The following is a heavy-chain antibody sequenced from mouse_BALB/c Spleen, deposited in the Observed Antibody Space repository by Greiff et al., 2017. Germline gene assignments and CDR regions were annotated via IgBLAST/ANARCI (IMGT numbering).Heavy chain of an antibody. CDR3: ARRRDDGYYFDY. J-gene: IGHJ2*01. Sequence: EVMLVESGGGLVKPGGSLKLSCAASGFTFSSYAMSWVRQTPEKRLEWVASISSGGSTYYPDSVKGRFTISRDNARNILYLQMSSLRSEDTAMYYCARRRDDGYYFDYWGQGTTLTVSS. V-gene: IGHV5-6-5*01. D-gene: IGHD2-3*01. CDR1: GFTFSSYA. CDR2: ISSGGST.